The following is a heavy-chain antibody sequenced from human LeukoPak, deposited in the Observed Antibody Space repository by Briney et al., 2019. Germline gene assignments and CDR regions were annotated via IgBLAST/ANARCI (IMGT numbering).Heavy chain of an antibody. D-gene: IGHD4-17*01. CDR2: IYHSGST. J-gene: IGHJ1*01. CDR1: GVSISSGGYS. Sequence: PSQTLSLTCAVSGVSISSGGYSWNWIRQPPGKGLEWIGYIYHSGSTYYNPSLKSRVTISVDRSKNQFSLKLSSVTAADTAVYYCARGDNTVTTATEYFQHWGQGTLVTVSS. CDR3: ARGDNTVTTATEYFQH. V-gene: IGHV4-30-2*01.